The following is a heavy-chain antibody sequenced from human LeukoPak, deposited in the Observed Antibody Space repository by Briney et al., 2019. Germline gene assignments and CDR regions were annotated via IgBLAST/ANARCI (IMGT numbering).Heavy chain of an antibody. D-gene: IGHD3-22*01. V-gene: IGHV3-23*01. CDR3: AKVMGYDSSGYINY. Sequence: GGSLRLSCAASGFTFSSYAMSWVRQAPGKGLEWVSAISGSGGSTYYADSVKGRFTISRDNSKNTLYLQMNSLRAEDTAVYYCAKVMGYDSSGYINYWGLGTLVTVSS. CDR1: GFTFSSYA. J-gene: IGHJ4*02. CDR2: ISGSGGST.